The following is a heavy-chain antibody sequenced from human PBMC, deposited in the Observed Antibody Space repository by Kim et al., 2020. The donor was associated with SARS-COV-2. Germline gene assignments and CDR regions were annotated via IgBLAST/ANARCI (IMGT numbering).Heavy chain of an antibody. D-gene: IGHD3-22*01. Sequence: GGSLRLSCAASGFTFSSYCMHWFRQAPGKGLEWVAVISYDGSNKYYTDSVKGRFTISRDNSKNTLYLQMNSLRAEETAVYYCAKDSSTYDSSPTRYWRQGTLVTVSS. V-gene: IGHV3-30*18. CDR2: ISYDGSNK. CDR3: AKDSSTYDSSPTRY. J-gene: IGHJ4*02. CDR1: GFTFSSYC.